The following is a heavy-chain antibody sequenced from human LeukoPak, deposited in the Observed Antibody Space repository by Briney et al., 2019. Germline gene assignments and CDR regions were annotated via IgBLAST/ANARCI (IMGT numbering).Heavy chain of an antibody. CDR2: IYGSGST. CDR1: GGSISNYY. D-gene: IGHD2-15*01. CDR3: ATALVVASTVFDL. J-gene: IGHJ4*02. V-gene: IGHV4-59*04. Sequence: SETLSLTCTVSGGSISNYYWGWIRQAPGKGLEWIGSIYGSGSTFYNPSLKSRVTISVDTSKNHFSLKLTSVTAADTAMYYCATALVVASTVFDLWGQGTLVTVSS.